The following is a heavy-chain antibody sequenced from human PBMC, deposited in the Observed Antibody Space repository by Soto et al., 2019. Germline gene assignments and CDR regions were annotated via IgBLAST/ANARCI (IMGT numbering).Heavy chain of an antibody. D-gene: IGHD6-6*01. CDR3: ARDFMCYSSSPAALEY. Sequence: QVQLQESGPGLVQPSQTLSLTCTVSGDSISSGDYYRSWVRQSPGKCLEWIGCIYSSWTTCYNPSLETPLTTSVDTSKTQFSLMPSSATAPDTAMYFCARDFMCYSSSPAALEYWGQGTLVTVSS. CDR1: GDSISSGDYY. J-gene: IGHJ4*02. V-gene: IGHV4-30-4*01. CDR2: IYSSWTT.